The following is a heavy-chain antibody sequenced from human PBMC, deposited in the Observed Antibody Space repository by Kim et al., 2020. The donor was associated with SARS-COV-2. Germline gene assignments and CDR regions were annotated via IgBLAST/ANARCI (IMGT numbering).Heavy chain of an antibody. Sequence: GGSLRLSCVASGFSFSNYGMHWVRQAPGKGLEWVAIVSYEGSNTYYAGSVQGRFTVSRDNSRNTLYLQMNSLRTEDMALYYCVKEAAFTTVVVDYYFDYWGQGTLVTVSS. CDR2: VSYEGSNT. D-gene: IGHD2-15*01. J-gene: IGHJ4*02. CDR3: VKEAAFTTVVVDYYFDY. CDR1: GFSFSNYG. V-gene: IGHV3-30*18.